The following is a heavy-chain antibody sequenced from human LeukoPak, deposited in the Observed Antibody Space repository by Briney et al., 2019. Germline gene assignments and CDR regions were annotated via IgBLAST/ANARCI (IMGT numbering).Heavy chain of an antibody. CDR1: GYTFTSYY. J-gene: IGHJ4*02. Sequence: EASVKVSCKASGYTFTSYYMHWVRQAPRQGLEWMGIIHLSDGTTSYAQKFQGRVTMTRDTSTSTVYMELTSLRSEDTAVYYCARTASGWHYFDYWGQGTLVTVSS. D-gene: IGHD6-19*01. V-gene: IGHV1-46*01. CDR3: ARTASGWHYFDY. CDR2: IHLSDGTT.